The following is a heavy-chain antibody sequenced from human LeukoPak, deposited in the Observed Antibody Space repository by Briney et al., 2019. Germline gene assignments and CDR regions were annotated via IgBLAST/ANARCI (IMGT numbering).Heavy chain of an antibody. Sequence: PGGSLRLSCAASGFTFSTFSINWVRQAPGKGLEWVSYISSSSRTIYYADSVKGRFTISRDNAKNSLYLQMNGLRAEDTAVYYCAKDNSGSYHLDYWGQGTLVTVSS. D-gene: IGHD1-26*01. V-gene: IGHV3-48*01. J-gene: IGHJ4*02. CDR3: AKDNSGSYHLDY. CDR2: ISSSSRTI. CDR1: GFTFSTFS.